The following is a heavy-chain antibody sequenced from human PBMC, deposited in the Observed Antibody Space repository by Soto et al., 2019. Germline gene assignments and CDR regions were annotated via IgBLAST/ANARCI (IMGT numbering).Heavy chain of an antibody. CDR2: ISYDGNNK. J-gene: IGHJ6*02. V-gene: IGHV3-30-3*01. CDR3: AREAYDYVWGSHPRSGMDV. D-gene: IGHD3-16*01. Sequence: QVQLVESGGGVVQPGRSLRLSCAASGFTFSTYDMHWVRQAPGKGLEWVAVISYDGNNKYYADSVKGRFTISRDNSKNTLYLQMNSLRAEDTAVYYCAREAYDYVWGSHPRSGMDVWGQGTTVTVSS. CDR1: GFTFSTYD.